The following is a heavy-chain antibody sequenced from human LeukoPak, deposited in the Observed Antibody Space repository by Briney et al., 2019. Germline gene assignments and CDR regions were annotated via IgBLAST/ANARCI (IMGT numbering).Heavy chain of an antibody. CDR3: TTDSGGMVRYYY. D-gene: IGHD3-10*01. Sequence: GGSLRLSCAASGFTFSNAWMSWVRQAPGKGLEWVGRIKSKTDGGTTDYAAPVKGRFTISRDDSKNTLYLQMNSLKTEDTAVYYCTTDSGGMVRYYYWGQGTLVTVPS. J-gene: IGHJ4*02. V-gene: IGHV3-15*01. CDR2: IKSKTDGGTT. CDR1: GFTFSNAW.